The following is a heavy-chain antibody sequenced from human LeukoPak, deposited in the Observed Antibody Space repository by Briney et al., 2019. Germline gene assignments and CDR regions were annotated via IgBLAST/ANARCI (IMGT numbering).Heavy chain of an antibody. D-gene: IGHD3-10*01. V-gene: IGHV4-34*01. CDR3: ARAPSGGSGVDY. Sequence: SETLSLTCAVYGGSFSGYYWSWIRQPPGKGLEWIGEINHSGSTNYNPSLKSRATISVDTSKNQFSLKLSSVTAADTAVYYCARAPSGGSGVDYWGQGTLVTVSS. CDR2: INHSGST. CDR1: GGSFSGYY. J-gene: IGHJ4*02.